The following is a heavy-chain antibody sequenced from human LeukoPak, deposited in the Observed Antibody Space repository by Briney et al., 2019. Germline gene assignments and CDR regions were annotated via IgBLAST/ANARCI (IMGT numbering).Heavy chain of an antibody. Sequence: GGSLRLSCAASGFTFSDYAMSWVRQAPGEGLEWVSGIGGHETDTHYADSVRGRFTISRDNSKSTLYLQMNSLRAEDTAAYYCAKDRQSRNNVWDPFDIWGQGTMVTVSS. CDR2: IGGHETDT. CDR3: AKDRQSRNNVWDPFDI. V-gene: IGHV3-23*01. CDR1: GFTFSDYA. D-gene: IGHD3-16*01. J-gene: IGHJ3*02.